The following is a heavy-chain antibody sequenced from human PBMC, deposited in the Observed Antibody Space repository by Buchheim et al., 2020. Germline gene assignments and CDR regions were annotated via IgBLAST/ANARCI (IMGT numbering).Heavy chain of an antibody. CDR1: GGSISSSSYY. CDR2: IYYSGST. CDR3: ASQYQLLGNWFDP. J-gene: IGHJ5*02. V-gene: IGHV4-39*01. D-gene: IGHD2-2*01. Sequence: QLQLQESGPGLVKPSETLSLTCTVSGGSISSSSYYWGWIRQPPGKGLEWIGSIYYSGSTYYNPSLKSRVTISVDTSKDQSSLKLSSVTAADTAVYCCASQYQLLGNWFDPWGQGTL.